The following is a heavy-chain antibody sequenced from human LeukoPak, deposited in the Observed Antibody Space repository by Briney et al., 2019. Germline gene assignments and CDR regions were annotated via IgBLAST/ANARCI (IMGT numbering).Heavy chain of an antibody. J-gene: IGHJ4*02. D-gene: IGHD2-8*01. CDR3: ALYCTDGVCPMRYFDF. V-gene: IGHV3-48*01. CDR1: GFTFSSYS. CDR2: ISSSSSTI. Sequence: GGSLRLSCAASGFTFSSYSMNWVRQAPGKGLEWVSYISSSSSTIYYADSVKGRYTISRDNAKNSLYLQMNSLRAEDTAVYYCALYCTDGVCPMRYFDFWGQGTLVTVSS.